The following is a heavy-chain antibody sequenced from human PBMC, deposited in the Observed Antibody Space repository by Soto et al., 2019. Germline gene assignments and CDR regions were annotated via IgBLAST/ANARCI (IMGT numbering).Heavy chain of an antibody. Sequence: QLHLVQSGAVVKKPGASVTVSCSASGYPVTAYYMHWVRQAPGRGLEWMGGINPATGAAKYTQPFQGRVTMPRDTSTSTVFMELSGLTSEDTAVFYCARGGGVGVAGSAAFDMWGQGTLVTVSS. CDR1: GYPVTAYY. V-gene: IGHV1-2*02. CDR2: INPATGAA. CDR3: ARGGGVGVAGSAAFDM. J-gene: IGHJ3*02. D-gene: IGHD3-3*01.